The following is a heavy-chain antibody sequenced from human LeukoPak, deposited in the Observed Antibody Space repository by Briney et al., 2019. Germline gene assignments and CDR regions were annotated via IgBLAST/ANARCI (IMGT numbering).Heavy chain of an antibody. V-gene: IGHV3-23*01. Sequence: GGSLRLSCAASGCTFSSYAMSWVRQAPGKGLEWVSAISGSGGSTYYADSVKGRFTISRDNSKTTLYLQMNSLRAEDTAVYYCAKSQRFGELSNLLGYWGQGTLVTVSS. J-gene: IGHJ4*02. D-gene: IGHD3-10*01. CDR3: AKSQRFGELSNLLGY. CDR2: ISGSGGST. CDR1: GCTFSSYA.